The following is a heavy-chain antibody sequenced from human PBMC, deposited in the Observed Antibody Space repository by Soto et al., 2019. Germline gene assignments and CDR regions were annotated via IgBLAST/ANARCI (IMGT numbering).Heavy chain of an antibody. J-gene: IGHJ6*02. CDR3: AKSSLNGTTYYYYGMYV. CDR1: GGTFSSYA. Sequence: QVQLVQSGSEVKKPGSSVKVSCKASGGTFSSYAISWVRQAPGQGLEWMGGIIPIFGTANYAQKFQGRVTITADESTSTAYMELSSLRSEDTAVYYCAKSSLNGTTYYYYGMYVWGQGTKVTVSS. CDR2: IIPIFGTA. V-gene: IGHV1-69*01. D-gene: IGHD1-7*01.